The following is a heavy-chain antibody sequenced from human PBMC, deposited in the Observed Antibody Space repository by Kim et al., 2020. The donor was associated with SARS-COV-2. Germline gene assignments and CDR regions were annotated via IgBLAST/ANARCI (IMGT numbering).Heavy chain of an antibody. CDR3: ARDRGITMVRGVLDY. D-gene: IGHD3-10*01. J-gene: IGHJ4*02. V-gene: IGHV1-69*13. CDR2: IIPIFGTA. Sequence: SVKVSCKASGGTFSSYAISWVRQAPGQGLEWMGGIIPIFGTANYAQKFQDRVTITADESTSTAYMELSSLRSEDTAVYYCARDRGITMVRGVLDYWGQGTLVTVSS. CDR1: GGTFSSYA.